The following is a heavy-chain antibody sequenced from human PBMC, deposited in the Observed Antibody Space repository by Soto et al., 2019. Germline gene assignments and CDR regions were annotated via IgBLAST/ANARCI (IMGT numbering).Heavy chain of an antibody. CDR3: ARVPDYYYGMDV. V-gene: IGHV4-59*01. CDR2: IYYSGST. J-gene: IGHJ6*02. CDR1: GGSISSYY. Sequence: SETLSLTCTVSGGSISSYYWSWIRQPPGKGLGWIGYIYYSGSTNYNPSLKSRVTISVDTSKNQFSLKLSSVTAADTAVYYCARVPDYYYGMDVWGQGTTVTVSS.